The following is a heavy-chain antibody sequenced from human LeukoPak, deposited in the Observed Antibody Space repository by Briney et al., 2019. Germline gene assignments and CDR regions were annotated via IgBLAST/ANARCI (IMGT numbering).Heavy chain of an antibody. CDR2: TCSDGNT. V-gene: IGHV3-66*01. J-gene: IGHJ4*02. CDR1: GFTLSSNY. Sequence: GGSLRLSCAASGFTLSSNYMGWVRQAPGKGLEWISATCSDGNTHYAGSAKGKFTMSSNNPKNTLYLQMNGLRVEDTAVYYCARVRSAYDSSFDYWGQGTLVTVSS. CDR3: ARVRSAYDSSFDY. D-gene: IGHD5-12*01.